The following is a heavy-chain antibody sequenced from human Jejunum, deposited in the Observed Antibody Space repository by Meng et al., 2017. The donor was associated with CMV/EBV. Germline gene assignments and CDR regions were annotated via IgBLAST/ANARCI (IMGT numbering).Heavy chain of an antibody. D-gene: IGHD3-3*01. Sequence: SGFRVSDNYMAWARQVAGKGLQWVSTLYTGGSAHYAPSVEGRFTISKDNSNNMVYLQMNSLGADDTAVYYCVREQMGAWSGYFDYWGQGVLVTVSS. CDR1: GFRVSDNY. J-gene: IGHJ4*02. CDR2: LYTGGSA. CDR3: VREQMGAWSGYFDY. V-gene: IGHV3-53*01.